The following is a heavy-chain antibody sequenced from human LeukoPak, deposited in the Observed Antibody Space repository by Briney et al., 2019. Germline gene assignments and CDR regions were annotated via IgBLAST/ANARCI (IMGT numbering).Heavy chain of an antibody. CDR2: ISYDGSNK. Sequence: GGSLRLSCAASGFTFSNYAMHWVRQAPGKGLEWVAVISYDGSNKYYADSVKGRFTISRDNSKNTLYLQMNSLRAEDTAVYYCARDRSTVVTDWEYLFDYWGQGTLVTVSS. D-gene: IGHD4-23*01. J-gene: IGHJ4*02. CDR1: GFTFSNYA. V-gene: IGHV3-30*01. CDR3: ARDRSTVVTDWEYLFDY.